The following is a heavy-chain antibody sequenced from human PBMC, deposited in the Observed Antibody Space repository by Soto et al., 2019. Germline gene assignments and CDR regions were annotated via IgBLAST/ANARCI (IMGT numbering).Heavy chain of an antibody. J-gene: IGHJ6*02. CDR3: ARNLGSSWSYCGMDV. Sequence: ASVKVSCKASGYTFTSYGISWVRQAPGQGLEWMGWISAYNGNTNYAQKLQGRVTMTTDTSTSTAYMELSSLRSEDTAVYYCARNLGSSWSYCGMDVSGQGSTVAVSS. V-gene: IGHV1-18*01. CDR2: ISAYNGNT. D-gene: IGHD6-13*01. CDR1: GYTFTSYG.